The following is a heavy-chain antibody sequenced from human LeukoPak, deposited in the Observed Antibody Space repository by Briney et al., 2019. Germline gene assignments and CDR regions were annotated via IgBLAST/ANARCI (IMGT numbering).Heavy chain of an antibody. CDR3: ARLPTDLLAFDY. CDR2: ISYSGST. V-gene: IGHV4-39*01. Sequence: PSETLSLTCTVSGGSISSGGYYWGWIHQPPGKGLEWIQSISYSGSTYYNPSLKSRVTISIDTSKNQFSLELSSVTAADTAMYYCARLPTDLLAFDYWGQGTLVTVSS. CDR1: GGSISSGGYY. D-gene: IGHD2-8*02. J-gene: IGHJ4*02.